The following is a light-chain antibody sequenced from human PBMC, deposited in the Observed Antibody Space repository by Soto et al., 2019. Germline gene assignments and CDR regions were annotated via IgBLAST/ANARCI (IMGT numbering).Light chain of an antibody. CDR2: NTN. CDR1: TSNIGSKI. J-gene: IGLJ2*01. CDR3: ASWDVSLNAVV. V-gene: IGLV1-44*01. Sequence: QAVVTQPPSASGTPGQRVTISCSGSTSNIGSKIVTWYQQFPGTAPKLLIYNTNQRPSGVPDRFSASKSGTSASLAISGLQSEDEAVYYCASWDVSLNAVVFGGGTKLTVL.